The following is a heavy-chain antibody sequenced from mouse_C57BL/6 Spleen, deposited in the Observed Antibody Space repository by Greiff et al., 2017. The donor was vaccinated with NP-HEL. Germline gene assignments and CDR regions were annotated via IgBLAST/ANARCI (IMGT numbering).Heavy chain of an antibody. V-gene: IGHV2-2*01. CDR3: ARPQLRGYYAMDY. Sequence: QVQLQQSGPGLVQPSQSLSITCTVSGFSLTSYGVHWVRQSPGKGLEWLGVIWSGGSTDYNAAFISRLSISKDNSKSQVFFKMNSLQADDTAIYYCARPQLRGYYAMDYWGQGTSVTVSS. CDR2: IWSGGST. J-gene: IGHJ4*01. D-gene: IGHD1-1*01. CDR1: GFSLTSYG.